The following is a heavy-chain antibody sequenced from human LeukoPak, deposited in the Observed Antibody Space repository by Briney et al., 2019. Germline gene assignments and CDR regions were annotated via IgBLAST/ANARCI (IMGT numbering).Heavy chain of an antibody. Sequence: SETLSLTCTVSGASISSSYWSWIRHPPGKGMEWIGYIYYSGSTNYNPSPNSRVTISVDTSNNQFSLKLSSVTAADTAVYYCARKGRLHTSYYYMDVWGKGTTVTVSS. CDR1: GASISSSY. D-gene: IGHD2-15*01. CDR2: IYYSGST. V-gene: IGHV4-59*01. J-gene: IGHJ6*03. CDR3: ARKGRLHTSYYYMDV.